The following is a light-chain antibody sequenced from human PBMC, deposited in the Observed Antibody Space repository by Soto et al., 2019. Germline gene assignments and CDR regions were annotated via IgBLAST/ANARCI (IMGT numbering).Light chain of an antibody. J-gene: IGKJ1*01. CDR3: LQHKTYPWT. CDR1: LDIGHD. V-gene: IGKV1-17*01. CDR2: HTS. Sequence: DIQVTQSPSSLSASIGDRVSITCRASLDIGHDLDWYQQKPGKAPKRLLYHTSTLQSGVPSRFSGAGSGAEFTLTISGLQSEDFATYFCLQHKTYPWTFGQGTKVEL.